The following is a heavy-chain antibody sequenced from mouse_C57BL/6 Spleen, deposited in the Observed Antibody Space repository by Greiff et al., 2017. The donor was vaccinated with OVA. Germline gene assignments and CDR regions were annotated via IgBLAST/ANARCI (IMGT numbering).Heavy chain of an antibody. J-gene: IGHJ2*01. CDR3: ARFITTVVATDY. CDR2: IDPSDSYT. Sequence: VKLQQPGAELVMPGASVKLSCKASGYTFTSYWMHWVKQRPGQGLEWIGEIDPSDSYTNYNQKFKGKSTLTVDKSSSTAYMQLSSLTSEDSAVYYCARFITTVVATDYWGQGTTLTVSS. V-gene: IGHV1-69*01. D-gene: IGHD1-1*01. CDR1: GYTFTSYW.